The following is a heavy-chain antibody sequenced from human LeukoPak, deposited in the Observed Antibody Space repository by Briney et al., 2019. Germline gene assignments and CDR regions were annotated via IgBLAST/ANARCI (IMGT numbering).Heavy chain of an antibody. D-gene: IGHD5-18*01. CDR3: VRAEAYSYSY. CDR2: ISNDGSST. V-gene: IGHV3-74*01. CDR1: GFTFSSYW. Sequence: PGGSLRLSCAASGFTFSSYWMHWVRQAPGKGLVWVSRISNDGSSTSYADSVKSRFTISRDNAKNTLYLQMNSLRAEDTAVYYCVRAEAYSYSYWGQGTLVTVSS. J-gene: IGHJ4*02.